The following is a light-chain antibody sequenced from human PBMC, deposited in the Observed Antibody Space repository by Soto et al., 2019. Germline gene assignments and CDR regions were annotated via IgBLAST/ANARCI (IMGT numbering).Light chain of an antibody. CDR1: SSNIGSNS. Sequence: QSALTQPLSASGTPGQRVSISCSGTSSNIGSNSVSWYQQVPGTAPKLLMYSNNQRPSGVPDRFSGSNSGTSASLGISGLQSEDEADYYCATWDDSLNGWVFGGGTKVTVL. CDR2: SNN. CDR3: ATWDDSLNGWV. J-gene: IGLJ3*02. V-gene: IGLV1-44*01.